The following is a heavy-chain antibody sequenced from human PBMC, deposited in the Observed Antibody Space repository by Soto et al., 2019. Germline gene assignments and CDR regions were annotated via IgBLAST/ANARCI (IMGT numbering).Heavy chain of an antibody. CDR2: IYYSGST. CDR3: AKVCSGDFRYVTEF. CDR1: YGTIIGVGYH. J-gene: IGHJ6*04. V-gene: IGHV4-31*03. D-gene: IGHD2-21*02. Sequence: TVSYGTIIGVGYHRIFNNQNPGKGLEWIGYIYYSGSTYYNPSLKSRVTISVDTSKNQLSLKLSSVTAADTAVYYCAKVCSGDFRYVTEFLRKRSTVTVSS.